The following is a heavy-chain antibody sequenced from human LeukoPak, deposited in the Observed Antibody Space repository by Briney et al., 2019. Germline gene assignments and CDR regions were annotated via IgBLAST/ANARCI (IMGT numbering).Heavy chain of an antibody. J-gene: IGHJ4*02. V-gene: IGHV3-48*01. CDR3: ASHPNDERYSSGWYYFDY. CDR1: GFTFSSYS. Sequence: PGGSLRLSCAASGFTFSSYSMNWVRQAPGKGLEWVSYISSRSSTIYYADSVKGRFNISRDNAKNSLYLQMNSLRAEDTAVYYCASHPNDERYSSGWYYFDYWGQGTLVTVSS. CDR2: ISSRSSTI. D-gene: IGHD6-19*01.